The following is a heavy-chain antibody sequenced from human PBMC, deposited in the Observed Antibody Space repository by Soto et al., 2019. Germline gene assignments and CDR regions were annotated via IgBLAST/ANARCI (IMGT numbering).Heavy chain of an antibody. CDR2: ISGSGGST. D-gene: IGHD2-2*01. J-gene: IGHJ5*02. CDR3: AKDGGGFIVVVPAASRNNWFDP. V-gene: IGHV3-23*01. CDR1: GFTFSSYA. Sequence: EVQLLESGGGLVQPGGSLRLSCAASGFTFSSYAMSWVRQAPGKGLEWVSAISGSGGSTYYADSVKGRFTISRDNSKNTLYLQMNSLRAEDTAVYYCAKDGGGFIVVVPAASRNNWFDPWGQGTLVTVSS.